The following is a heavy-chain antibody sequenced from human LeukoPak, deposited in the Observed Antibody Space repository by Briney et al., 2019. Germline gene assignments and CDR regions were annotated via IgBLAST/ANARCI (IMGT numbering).Heavy chain of an antibody. D-gene: IGHD5-12*01. CDR3: ARGFGSGYDFPTYYYGMDV. Sequence: SETLSPTCAVYGGSFSGYYWSWIRQPPGKGLEWIGEINHSGSTNYNPSLKSRVTISVHTSKNQFSLKLTSLTAADTSVYYCARGFGSGYDFPTYYYGMDVWGQGTTVTVSS. V-gene: IGHV4-34*01. CDR1: GGSFSGYY. J-gene: IGHJ6*02. CDR2: INHSGST.